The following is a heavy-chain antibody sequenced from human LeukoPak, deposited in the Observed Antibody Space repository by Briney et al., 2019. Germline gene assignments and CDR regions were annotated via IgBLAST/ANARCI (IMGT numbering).Heavy chain of an antibody. CDR3: ARQITDSYGSKGWFDS. CDR2: IYNSGST. V-gene: IGHV4-39*01. D-gene: IGHD5-18*01. J-gene: IGHJ5*01. Sequence: PSETLPLTCTVSGGSISTSSYYWGWIRQSPGKGPEWIGTIYNSGSTYYNPSLKSRLTISVDTSKNQFSLRLSSVTAADTAVYYCARQITDSYGSKGWFDSWGQGTLVTVSS. CDR1: GGSISTSSYY.